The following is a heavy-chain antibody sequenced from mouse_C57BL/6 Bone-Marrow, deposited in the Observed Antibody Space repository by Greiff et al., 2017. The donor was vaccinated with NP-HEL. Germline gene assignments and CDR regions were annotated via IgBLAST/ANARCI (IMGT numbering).Heavy chain of an antibody. D-gene: IGHD1-2*01. J-gene: IGHJ1*03. CDR3: AKNGYYGRRTFDV. Sequence: QVQLQQSGPGLVQPSQSLSITCTVSGFSLTSYGVHWVRQSPGKGLEWLGVIWRGGSTDYNAAFMSRLSITKDKSKSQVFFKMNSLQADDTAIYYCAKNGYYGRRTFDVWGTGTTVTVSS. V-gene: IGHV2-5*01. CDR2: IWRGGST. CDR1: GFSLTSYG.